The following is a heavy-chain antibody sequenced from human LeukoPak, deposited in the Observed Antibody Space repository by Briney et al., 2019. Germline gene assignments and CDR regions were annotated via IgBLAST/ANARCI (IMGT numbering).Heavy chain of an antibody. D-gene: IGHD6-13*01. J-gene: IGHJ4*02. Sequence: GASVKVSCKASGYTFTSYGISWVRQAPGQGLEWMGWISAYNGNTNYAQKLQGRVTMTTDTSTSTAYMELRSLRSDDTAVYYCARDLFGWATANYSSSWYDYWGQGTLVTVSS. CDR3: ARDLFGWATANYSSSWYDY. CDR1: GYTFTSYG. V-gene: IGHV1-18*01. CDR2: ISAYNGNT.